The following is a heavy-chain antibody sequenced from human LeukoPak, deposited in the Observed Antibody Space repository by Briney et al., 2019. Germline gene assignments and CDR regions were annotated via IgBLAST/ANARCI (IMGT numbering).Heavy chain of an antibody. J-gene: IGHJ4*02. V-gene: IGHV3-74*01. CDR1: GFTFSSYW. CDR3: VRVGATGHFDY. D-gene: IGHD1-26*01. Sequence: GGSLRLSCAASGFTFSSYWMHWVRQAPGKGLVWVSRINTDGSSTSYADSVKGRFTITRDNAKNTLYLQMNSLRAEDTAVYYCVRVGATGHFDYWGQGTLVTVSS. CDR2: INTDGSST.